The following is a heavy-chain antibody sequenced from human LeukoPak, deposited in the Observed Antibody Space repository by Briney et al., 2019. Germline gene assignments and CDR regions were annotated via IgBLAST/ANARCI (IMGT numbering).Heavy chain of an antibody. CDR1: GGSFSGYY. J-gene: IGHJ6*03. Sequence: SETLSLTCAVYGGSFSGYYWGWIRQPPGKGLEWIGSIYYSGSTYYNPSLKSRVTISVDTSKNQFSLKLSSVTAADTAVYYCARVLPEHSSGWLVYYYMDVWGKGTTVTVSS. CDR2: IYYSGST. D-gene: IGHD6-19*01. CDR3: ARVLPEHSSGWLVYYYMDV. V-gene: IGHV4-34*01.